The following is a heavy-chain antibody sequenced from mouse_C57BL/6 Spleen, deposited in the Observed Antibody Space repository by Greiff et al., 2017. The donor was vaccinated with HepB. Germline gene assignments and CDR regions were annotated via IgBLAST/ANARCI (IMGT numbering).Heavy chain of an antibody. CDR3: ARLYGSSETGYFDY. CDR2: IYPGTGDT. CDR1: GYAFSSSW. V-gene: IGHV1-82*01. D-gene: IGHD1-1*01. Sequence: QVQLKESGPELVKPGASVKISCKASGYAFSSSWMNWVKQRPGKGLEWIGRIYPGTGDTNYNGKFKGKATLTADKSSNTAYMQLSSLTSEDSAVYSCARLYGSSETGYFDYWGQGTTLTVSS. J-gene: IGHJ2*01.